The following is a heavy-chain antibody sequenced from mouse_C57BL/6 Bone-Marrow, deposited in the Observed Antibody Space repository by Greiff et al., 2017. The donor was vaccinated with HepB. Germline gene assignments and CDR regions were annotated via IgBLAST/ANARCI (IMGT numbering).Heavy chain of an antibody. V-gene: IGHV1-55*01. CDR2: IYPGSGST. Sequence: VKLQQPGAELVKPGASVKMSCKASGYTFTSYWITWVKQRPGQGLEWIGDIYPGSGSTNYNEKFKSKATLTVDTSSSTAYMQLSSLTSEDSAVYYCARSAYGSTPFAYWGQGTLVTVSA. J-gene: IGHJ3*01. CDR3: ARSAYGSTPFAY. D-gene: IGHD1-1*01. CDR1: GYTFTSYW.